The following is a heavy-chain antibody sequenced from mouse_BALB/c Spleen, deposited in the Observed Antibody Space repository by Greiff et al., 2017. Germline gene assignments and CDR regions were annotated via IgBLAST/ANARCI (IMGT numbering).Heavy chain of an antibody. CDR1: GFNIKDTY. Sequence: VQLQQSGAELVKPGASVKLSCTASGFNIKDTYMHWVKQRPEQGLEWIGRIDPANGNTKYDPKFQGKATITADTSSNTAYLQLSSLTSEDTAVYYCAPYYYGSGGYWYFDVWGAGTTVTVPS. CDR3: APYYYGSGGYWYFDV. D-gene: IGHD1-1*01. V-gene: IGHV14-3*02. CDR2: IDPANGNT. J-gene: IGHJ1*01.